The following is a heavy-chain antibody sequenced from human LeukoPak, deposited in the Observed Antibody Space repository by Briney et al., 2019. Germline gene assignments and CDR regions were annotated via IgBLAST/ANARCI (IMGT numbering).Heavy chain of an antibody. CDR1: GYTFTNYV. D-gene: IGHD2-21*01. Sequence: ASLKVSCKASGYTFTNYVLHWVRQAPGQRPEWMEWINAGNGDTKYSQNLQGRVTITRDTSASTAYMELSSLTSEDTALYYCARDDCGDTCYPGGYWGQGTLVTVSS. J-gene: IGHJ4*02. V-gene: IGHV1-3*01. CDR2: INAGNGDT. CDR3: ARDDCGDTCYPGGY.